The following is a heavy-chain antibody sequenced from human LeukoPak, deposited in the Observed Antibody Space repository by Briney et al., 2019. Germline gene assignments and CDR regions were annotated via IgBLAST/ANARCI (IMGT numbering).Heavy chain of an antibody. CDR1: GFSFRNYW. CDR3: ATSLQVLPPTLGMFDN. V-gene: IGHV3-7*01. J-gene: IGHJ5*02. CDR2: IKEDGSKK. Sequence: PGGSLRLSCVASGFSFRNYWMSWVRQAPGKGLEWVANIKEDGSKKYHLDSVKGRFTISRDNAKNSLYLQMNSLRAEDTAVYYCATSLQVLPPTLGMFDNWGQGTLVTVSS. D-gene: IGHD2/OR15-2a*01.